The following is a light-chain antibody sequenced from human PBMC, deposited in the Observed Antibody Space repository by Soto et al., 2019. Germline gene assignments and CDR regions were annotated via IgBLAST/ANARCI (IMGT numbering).Light chain of an antibody. CDR2: AAS. CDR1: QSISGY. V-gene: IGKV1-39*01. J-gene: IGKJ5*01. Sequence: TQSPATLSLSPGERATITCRASQSISGYLNWYQQKPGKAPNLLIYAASSLQSGVPSRFSGSGSGTDFTLTINSLHPEDFATYYCQQSYSTPITFGQGTRLEI. CDR3: QQSYSTPIT.